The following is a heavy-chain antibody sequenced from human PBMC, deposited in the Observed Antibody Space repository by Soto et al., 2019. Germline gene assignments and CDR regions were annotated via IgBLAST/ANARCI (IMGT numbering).Heavy chain of an antibody. Sequence: PGGSLRLSCSASGFNFGAYAMSWVRQPPGKGLEWVGFIRRKAYGGTTDYAASVKGRFTISRDDSKSIAYLQMNSLKIEDTAVYYSTRSLAIDFDSWGQGTLVTVSS. CDR1: GFNFGAYA. CDR2: IRRKAYGGTT. J-gene: IGHJ4*02. V-gene: IGHV3-49*04. CDR3: TRSLAIDFDS.